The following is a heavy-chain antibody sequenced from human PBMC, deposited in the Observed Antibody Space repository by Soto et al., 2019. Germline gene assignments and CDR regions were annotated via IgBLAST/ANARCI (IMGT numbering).Heavy chain of an antibody. CDR3: ARGDGDTLDY. CDR1: GYTFTHYG. J-gene: IGHJ4*02. Sequence: QVQLVQSGAEVKKPGASVKVSCKASGYTFTHYGITWVRQAPGQGLEWTRWINAYVGETKSAQKYQGRITVTMNNSTNTAYVELRSLRADDTAVSYCARGDGDTLDYWGQATLVRVSA. V-gene: IGHV1-18*01. CDR2: INAYVGET.